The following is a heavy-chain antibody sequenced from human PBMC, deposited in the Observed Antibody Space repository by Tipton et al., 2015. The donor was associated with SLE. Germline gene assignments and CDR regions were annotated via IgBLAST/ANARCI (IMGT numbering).Heavy chain of an antibody. D-gene: IGHD3-22*01. CDR2: IYTSGST. Sequence: TLSLTCTVSGGSISSGSYYWSWIRQPAGKGLEWIGRIYTSGSTNYNPSLKGRVTMSVDTSTNQFSLKLSSVTAADTAVYYCAGDRDYYDSSGTFDYWGQGTLVTVSS. J-gene: IGHJ4*02. CDR3: AGDRDYYDSSGTFDY. V-gene: IGHV4-61*02. CDR1: GGSISSGSYY.